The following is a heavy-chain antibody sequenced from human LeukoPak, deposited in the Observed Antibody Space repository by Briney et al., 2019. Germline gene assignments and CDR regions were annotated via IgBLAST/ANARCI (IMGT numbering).Heavy chain of an antibody. CDR2: IYSGGST. CDR3: ASIKYPWSY. V-gene: IGHV3-53*01. J-gene: IGHJ4*02. Sequence: GGSLRLSCAAFGFTVSSNYMSWVRQAPGKGLEWVSIIYSGGSTYYADSVKGRFTISRDNSKSTLYLQMNSLRAEDTAVYYCASIKYPWSYWGQGTLVTVSS. D-gene: IGHD1-1*01. CDR1: GFTVSSNY.